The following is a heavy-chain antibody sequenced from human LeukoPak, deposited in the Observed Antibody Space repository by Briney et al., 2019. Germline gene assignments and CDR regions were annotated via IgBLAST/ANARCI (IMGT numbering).Heavy chain of an antibody. D-gene: IGHD4-17*01. V-gene: IGHV1-18*01. CDR3: ARMMGLRGLTRIDY. Sequence: ASVKVSCKASGYTFTSYGISWVRQAPGQGLEWMGWISAYNGNTNYAQKLQGRVTMATDTSTSTAYMELRSLRSDDTAVYYCARMMGLRGLTRIDYWGQGTLVTVSS. J-gene: IGHJ4*02. CDR1: GYTFTSYG. CDR2: ISAYNGNT.